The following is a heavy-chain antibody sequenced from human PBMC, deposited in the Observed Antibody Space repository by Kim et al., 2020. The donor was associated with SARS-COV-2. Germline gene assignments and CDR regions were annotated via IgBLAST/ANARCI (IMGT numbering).Heavy chain of an antibody. D-gene: IGHD3-22*01. CDR1: GFTFSSYT. J-gene: IGHJ4*02. V-gene: IGHV3-23*01. CDR2: ITGAGGAT. CDR3: AKPLLMDCYDGSGSDF. Sequence: GGSLRLSCAASGFTFSSYTMSWVRQAPGNGLEWVSTITGAGGATKYSDAVEGRFTISRDNSRNTLFLQMNSLRAEDSAVYYCAKPLLMDCYDGSGSDFWGQGTLVTVSS.